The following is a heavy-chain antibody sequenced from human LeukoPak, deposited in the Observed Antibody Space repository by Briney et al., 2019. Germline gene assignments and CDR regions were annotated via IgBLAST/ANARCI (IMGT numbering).Heavy chain of an antibody. D-gene: IGHD3-22*01. CDR2: ITSSGEST. J-gene: IGHJ4*02. CDR3: AKDRPNYYGSNGHYYRRDGDY. Sequence: PGGSLRLSCAASGFTFSTYAMSWVRQAPGKGLEWVSSITSSGESTYYAGSVKGQLTISRGNSKNTVYLQMNSLRAEDTAVYYCAKDRPNYYGSNGHYYRRDGDYWSQGTLVTVSS. V-gene: IGHV3-23*01. CDR1: GFTFSTYA.